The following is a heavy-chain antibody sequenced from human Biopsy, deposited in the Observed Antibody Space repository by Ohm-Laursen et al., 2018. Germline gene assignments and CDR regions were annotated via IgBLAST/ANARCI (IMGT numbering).Heavy chain of an antibody. V-gene: IGHV3-53*01. CDR2: IYSGGNT. CDR3: ATNLKVSPGLMNFDS. D-gene: IGHD1-1*01. CDR1: KFTVSSNY. Sequence: SLRLSCAALKFTVSSNYMTWVRQAPGKGLECVSVIYSGGNTFYAGSVKGRFTVSRDTSKNTIYLQMNSLRAEDTARYYCATNLKVSPGLMNFDSWGQGTLVTVSS. J-gene: IGHJ4*02.